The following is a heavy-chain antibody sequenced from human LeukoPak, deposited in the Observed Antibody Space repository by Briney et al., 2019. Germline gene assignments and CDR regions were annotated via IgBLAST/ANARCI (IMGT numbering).Heavy chain of an antibody. CDR3: ARANSFAIRVDY. CDR1: GYTFTNYD. CDR2: MNPNSGNT. D-gene: IGHD5-18*01. J-gene: IGHJ4*02. Sequence: ASVTVSCTASGYTFTNYDIHWVRQAAGQGLEWMGWMNPNSGNTDYAQKFQGRVTITSDTSIDTAYLELTSLTSEDTAVYYCARANSFAIRVDYWGQGTLVTVSS. V-gene: IGHV1-8*01.